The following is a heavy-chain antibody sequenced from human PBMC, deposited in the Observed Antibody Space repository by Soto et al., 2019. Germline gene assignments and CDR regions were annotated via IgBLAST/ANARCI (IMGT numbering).Heavy chain of an antibody. CDR3: AKDMGSSSWQEGGDY. D-gene: IGHD6-13*01. CDR1: GFTFRSYA. V-gene: IGHV3-23*01. Sequence: EVQLLESGGGLVQPGGSLRLSCAASGFTFRSYAMSWVRQAPGKGLEWVSASSGSGVSTYYADSVKGRFTISRENSKNTLYLQMNSLRAEDTAVYYCAKDMGSSSWQEGGDYWGQGTLVTVSS. J-gene: IGHJ4*02. CDR2: SSGSGVST.